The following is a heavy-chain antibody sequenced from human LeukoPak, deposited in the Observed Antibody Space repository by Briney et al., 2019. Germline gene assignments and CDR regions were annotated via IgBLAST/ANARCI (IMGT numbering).Heavy chain of an antibody. CDR3: AKDFRVGARSFDY. J-gene: IGHJ4*02. CDR2: VGTDADT. D-gene: IGHD1-26*01. Sequence: PGGSLRLSCLASGFTFSIYAMDWVRQAPGQGLKWVSAVGTDADTYYADSVRGRFTISRDNSNNMLYLQMNSLRTEDTAVYFCAKDFRVGARSFDYWGQGTLVTVSS. CDR1: GFTFSIYA. V-gene: IGHV3-23*01.